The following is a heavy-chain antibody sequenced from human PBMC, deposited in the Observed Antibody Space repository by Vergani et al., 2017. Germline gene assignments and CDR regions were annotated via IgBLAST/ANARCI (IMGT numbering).Heavy chain of an antibody. D-gene: IGHD1-26*01. CDR1: GDSIGNHY. V-gene: IGHV4-59*11. CDR3: ARAVRGSPYYYGVDV. J-gene: IGHJ6*02. CDR2: VLYSVTT. Sequence: QVQLQESGPGLVKPSETLSLTCSVSGDSIGNHYWTWIRQPPGKTLEWIGYVLYSVTTSYNPSLKSRVTISLDTSKNQFSLELNSMTAADTAVFYCARAVRGSPYYYGVDVWGQGTTVTVSS.